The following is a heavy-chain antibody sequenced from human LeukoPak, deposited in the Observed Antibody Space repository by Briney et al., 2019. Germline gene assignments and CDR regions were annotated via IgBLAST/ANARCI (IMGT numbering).Heavy chain of an antibody. V-gene: IGHV1-18*01. D-gene: IGHD3-16*01. Sequence: ASVKVSCKASGYTFTSYGISWVRQAPGQGLEWIGWISAYNGNTNYAQKLRGRVTMTTDTSTSTAYMELRSLRSDDTAVYYCSARSLGEQYYGMDVWGQGTTVTVSS. J-gene: IGHJ6*02. CDR2: ISAYNGNT. CDR3: SARSLGEQYYGMDV. CDR1: GYTFTSYG.